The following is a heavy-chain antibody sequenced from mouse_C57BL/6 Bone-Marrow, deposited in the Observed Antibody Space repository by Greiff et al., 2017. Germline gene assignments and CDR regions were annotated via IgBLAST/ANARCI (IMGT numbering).Heavy chain of an antibody. V-gene: IGHV5-15*04. CDR1: GFTFSDYG. J-gene: IGHJ4*01. D-gene: IGHD2-2*01. Sequence: DVKLVESGGGLVQPGGSLKLSCAASGFTFSDYGMAWVRQAPRKGPEWVAFISNLAYSIYYADTVTGRFTISRENAKNTLYLEMSSLRSEDTAMYYCARRGYDRDAMDYWGQGTSVTVSS. CDR2: ISNLAYSI. CDR3: ARRGYDRDAMDY.